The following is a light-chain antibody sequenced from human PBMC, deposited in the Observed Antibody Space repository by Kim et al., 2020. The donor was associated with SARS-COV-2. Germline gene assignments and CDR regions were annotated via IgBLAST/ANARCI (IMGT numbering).Light chain of an antibody. V-gene: IGKV3-15*01. CDR1: QSINGN. J-gene: IGKJ2*03. Sequence: LSVSPGESVTLSCKASQSINGNLAWYQQRPGQAPRLLIYGIYLRASGIPARFSGSGSELEFTLTISGLQSEDFATHYCQHYNGWPRFGQGTKLEIK. CDR3: QHYNGWPR. CDR2: GIY.